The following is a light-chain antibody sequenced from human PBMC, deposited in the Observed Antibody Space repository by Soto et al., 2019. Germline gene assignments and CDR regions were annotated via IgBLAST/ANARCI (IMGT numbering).Light chain of an antibody. CDR1: QGISNH. V-gene: IGKV1-27*01. J-gene: IGKJ3*01. Sequence: DIQMTQSPSSLSAYVGDRFTITCRASQGISNHLAWYQQKPGRVPKLLIYDASTLQSGVPSRFSGRGSGTDFTLTISSLQPEDVATYYCQKYDSIQFTFGPGTKVEIK. CDR2: DAS. CDR3: QKYDSIQFT.